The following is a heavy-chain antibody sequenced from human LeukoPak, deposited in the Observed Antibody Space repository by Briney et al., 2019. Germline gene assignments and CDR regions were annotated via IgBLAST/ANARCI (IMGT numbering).Heavy chain of an antibody. CDR1: GASIKSYGYS. V-gene: IGHV4-39*01. Sequence: NPSETLSLTCTVSGASIKSYGYSSGWFRRPPGKGLEWIGQIYYSGSTYSTSSLKRQVTISVDTSNNRFSLRLSSRTAPDMALQFCAGDTLTGYSTFDYGGQGALVTVSA. CDR2: IYYSGST. J-gene: IGHJ4*02. CDR3: AGDTLTGYSTFDY. D-gene: IGHD3-9*01.